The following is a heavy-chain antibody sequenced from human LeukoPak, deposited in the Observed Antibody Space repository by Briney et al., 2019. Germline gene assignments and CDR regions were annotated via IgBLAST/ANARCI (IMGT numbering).Heavy chain of an antibody. J-gene: IGHJ1*01. CDR3: AVGYCSSTSCYREYFQQ. CDR2: IYHSGST. CDR1: GYSISSGYY. V-gene: IGHV4-38-2*01. D-gene: IGHD2-2*02. Sequence: SETLSLTCAVSGYSISSGYYWGWIRQPPGKGLEWIGTIYHSGSTYYNPSLKSRVTISVDTSKNQFSLKLRSVTAADTAVYYCAVGYCSSTSCYREYFQQWRQGTLVTVSS.